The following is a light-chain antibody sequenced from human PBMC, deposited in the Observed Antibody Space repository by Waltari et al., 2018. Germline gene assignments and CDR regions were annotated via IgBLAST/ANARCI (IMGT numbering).Light chain of an antibody. CDR1: QIISNNY. Sequence: EIVLRQSPGTLSLSPGERATLSCRASQIISNNYLAWYQAKPGQAPRLLIYGISHRATGIPDRFSGGGSGTDFTLTISRLEPEDFAVYYCQQFGGSPKYTFGQGTKLEIK. J-gene: IGKJ2*01. CDR2: GIS. V-gene: IGKV3-20*01. CDR3: QQFGGSPKYT.